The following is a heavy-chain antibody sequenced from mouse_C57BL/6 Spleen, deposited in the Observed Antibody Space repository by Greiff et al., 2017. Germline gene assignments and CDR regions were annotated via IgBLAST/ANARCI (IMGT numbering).Heavy chain of an antibody. D-gene: IGHD1-1*01. CDR2: IWSGGST. Sequence: VKLVESGPGLVQPSQSLSITCTVSGFSLTSYGVHWVRQSPGKGLEWLGVIWSGGSTDYNAAFISRLSISKDNSKSQVFFKMNSLQADDTAIYYCARNLITTVVSDAMDYWGQGTSVTVSS. CDR3: ARNLITTVVSDAMDY. CDR1: GFSLTSYG. V-gene: IGHV2-2*01. J-gene: IGHJ4*01.